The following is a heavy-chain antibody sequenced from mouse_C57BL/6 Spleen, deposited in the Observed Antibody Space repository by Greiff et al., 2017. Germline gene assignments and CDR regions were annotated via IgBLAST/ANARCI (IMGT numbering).Heavy chain of an antibody. Sequence: EVKVEESGGDLVKPGGSLKLSCAASGFTFSSYGMSWVRQTPDKRLEWVATISSGGSYTYYPDSVKGRITISRDNAKNTLYLQMSSLKSEDTAIYYGARHSNKETLDYWGQGTTLTVSS. CDR2: ISSGGSYT. D-gene: IGHD2-5*01. V-gene: IGHV5-6*01. CDR3: ARHSNKETLDY. CDR1: GFTFSSYG. J-gene: IGHJ2*01.